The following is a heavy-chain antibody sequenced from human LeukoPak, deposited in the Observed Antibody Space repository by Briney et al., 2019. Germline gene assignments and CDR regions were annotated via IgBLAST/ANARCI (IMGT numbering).Heavy chain of an antibody. CDR2: IKQDGSDK. J-gene: IGHJ4*02. V-gene: IGHV3-7*04. Sequence: QPGGSLRLSCGASGFSFSASWMSWVRQAPGKGLEWVANIKQDGSDKWYVDSVKGRFTISRDNAKNSLYLQMNSLKTDDTAVYYCTREDFWNFVMWGQGTLVTVSS. CDR3: TREDFWNFVM. D-gene: IGHD1-7*01. CDR1: GFSFSASW.